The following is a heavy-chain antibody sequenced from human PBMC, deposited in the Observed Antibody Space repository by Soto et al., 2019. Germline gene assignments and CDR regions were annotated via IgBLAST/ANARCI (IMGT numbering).Heavy chain of an antibody. D-gene: IGHD2-2*01. CDR1: GFTFSSYA. Sequence: QVQLVESGGGVVQPGRSLRLSCAASGFTFSSYAMHWVRQAPGKGLEWVAVISYDGSNKYYADSVKGRFTISRDNSKNTLYLQMNSLRAEDPAVYYCARAEPAAMPAPYYGMDVWGQGTTVTVSS. V-gene: IGHV3-30-3*01. CDR2: ISYDGSNK. J-gene: IGHJ6*02. CDR3: ARAEPAAMPAPYYGMDV.